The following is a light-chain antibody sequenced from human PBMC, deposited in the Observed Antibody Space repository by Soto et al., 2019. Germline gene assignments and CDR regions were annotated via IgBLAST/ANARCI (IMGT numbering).Light chain of an antibody. CDR3: QQRSNWPLT. Sequence: VLTQSPATLSLSPGERATLSCRASQTVSSFLAWYEQTPGQAPRLLIHDSSDRAPGIPARFSGSGSGTDFTLTISSLEPEDVAVYYCQQRSNWPLTFGGGTKVDIK. J-gene: IGKJ4*01. CDR1: QTVSSF. V-gene: IGKV3-11*01. CDR2: DSS.